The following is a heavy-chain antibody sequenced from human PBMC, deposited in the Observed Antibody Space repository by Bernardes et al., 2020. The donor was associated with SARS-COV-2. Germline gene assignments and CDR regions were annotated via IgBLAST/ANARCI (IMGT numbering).Heavy chain of an antibody. Sequence: GGSLRLSCAASGFTFRSYAMHWVRPAPGQGLAWVAVISYDGSNKYYADSVKGRFTLSRDNSKNTLYLQINSLRAEDTAVYYCSREGPGCSSTSFIRGVGAFDIWGQGTMVTVSS. J-gene: IGHJ3*02. V-gene: IGHV3-30*01. CDR3: SREGPGCSSTSFIRGVGAFDI. CDR1: GFTFRSYA. D-gene: IGHD2-2*01. CDR2: ISYDGSNK.